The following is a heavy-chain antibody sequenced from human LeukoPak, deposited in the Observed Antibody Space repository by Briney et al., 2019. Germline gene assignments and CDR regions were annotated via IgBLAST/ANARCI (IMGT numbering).Heavy chain of an antibody. J-gene: IGHJ5*02. V-gene: IGHV4-34*01. Sequence: SEPLSLTCAVYGGSFSGYYWSWIRQPPGKGLEWIGEINHSGSTNYNPSLKSRVTISVDTSKNQFSLKLSSVTAADTAVYYCARALIVVVPAAIRWFDPWGQGTLVTVSS. CDR3: ARALIVVVPAAIRWFDP. D-gene: IGHD2-2*01. CDR1: GGSFSGYY. CDR2: INHSGST.